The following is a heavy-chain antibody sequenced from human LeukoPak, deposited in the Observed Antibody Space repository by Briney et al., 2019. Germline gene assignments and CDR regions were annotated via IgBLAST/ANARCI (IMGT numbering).Heavy chain of an antibody. V-gene: IGHV3-23*01. D-gene: IGHD2-21*01. Sequence: SGGSLRLSCAASGFTFSIFAMTWVRQAPGKGLQWVSALTNSGDTTYYADSVKGRFTISRDNSRNTLYLQMNFLRADDTAVYYCAKNFGGLDFWGQGTRVAVSP. CDR1: GFTFSIFA. J-gene: IGHJ4*02. CDR3: AKNFGGLDF. CDR2: LTNSGDTT.